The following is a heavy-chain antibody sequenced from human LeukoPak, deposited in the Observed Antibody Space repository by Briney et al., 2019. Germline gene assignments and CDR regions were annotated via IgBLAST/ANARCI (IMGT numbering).Heavy chain of an antibody. D-gene: IGHD6-13*01. CDR2: INQDGSEK. V-gene: IGHV3-7*01. CDR3: ARDPLSSSSFDL. J-gene: IGHJ4*02. Sequence: GGSLRLSCAASGFTFSSYEMNWVRQAPGKGLEWVANINQDGSEKYYVDSVKGRFTISRDNAQNSLYLQMNSLRAEDTAVYYCARDPLSSSSFDLWGQGTLVTVSS. CDR1: GFTFSSYE.